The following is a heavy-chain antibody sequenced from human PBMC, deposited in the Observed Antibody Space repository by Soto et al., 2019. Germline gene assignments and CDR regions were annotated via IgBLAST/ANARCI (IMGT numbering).Heavy chain of an antibody. CDR3: ARGAVASNY. V-gene: IGHV4-38-2*01. D-gene: IGHD6-19*01. J-gene: IGHJ4*02. CDR1: VEPMTGGYY. Sequence: PSETLSLTCDVSVEPMTGGYYWGWIRQSPGKGLEWIGSIYYGGTTYYNPSLRSRLAISIDTSKNQFSLRSLRSDDTAVYYCARGAVASNYWGQGTLVTVSS. CDR2: IYYGGTT.